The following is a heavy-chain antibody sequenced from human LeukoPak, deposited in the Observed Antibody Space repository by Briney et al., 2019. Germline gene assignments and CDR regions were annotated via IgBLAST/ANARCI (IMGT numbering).Heavy chain of an antibody. D-gene: IGHD3-16*01. CDR3: ARYWGGYGPTSHDY. J-gene: IGHJ4*02. V-gene: IGHV3-74*01. Sequence: GGSLRLSCAASGFTFSSYWMHWVRQAPGRGLVWVSRISSDGSSTIYADSVKGRFTISRDNAKNTLYLQMNSLRAEDTAVYYCARYWGGYGPTSHDYWGQGTLVTVSS. CDR1: GFTFSSYW. CDR2: ISSDGSST.